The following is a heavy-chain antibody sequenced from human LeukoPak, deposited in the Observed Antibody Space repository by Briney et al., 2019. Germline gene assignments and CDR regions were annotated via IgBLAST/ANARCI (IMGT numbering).Heavy chain of an antibody. CDR1: GYTFTGYL. D-gene: IGHD1-14*01. J-gene: IGHJ6*03. V-gene: IGHV1-2*02. CDR3: ARVPGRDYYFYYFLDV. Sequence: GASVEVSCKASGYTFTGYLIHSGRQAPGQGLEWRGWINPKTGGTDYAQKFQGRVTLTRATSLSTAYMELTRLRSDDTAVYYCARVPGRDYYFYYFLDVWGKGTTVTVSS. CDR2: INPKTGGT.